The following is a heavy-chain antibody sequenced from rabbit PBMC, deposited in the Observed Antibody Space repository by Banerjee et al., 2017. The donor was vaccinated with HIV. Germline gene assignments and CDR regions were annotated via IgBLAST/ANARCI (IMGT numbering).Heavy chain of an antibody. D-gene: IGHD4-1*01. Sequence: QEQLEESGGDLVKPGAYLTLTCTASGFSFSNKYVMCWVRQAPGKGLEWIACRNTYTSDTAYASWAKGRFTISKTSSTVDLKMTSLTVADTATYFCARDLAGVIGWNFGLWGPGTLVTVS. CDR1: GFSFSNKYV. J-gene: IGHJ4*01. CDR3: ARDLAGVIGWNFGL. CDR2: RNTYTSDT. V-gene: IGHV1S45*01.